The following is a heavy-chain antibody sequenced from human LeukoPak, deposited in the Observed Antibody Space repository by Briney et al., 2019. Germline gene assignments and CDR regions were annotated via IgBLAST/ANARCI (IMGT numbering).Heavy chain of an antibody. CDR2: IFPGSSDT. CDR1: GYSFTSYW. CDR3: VRHNNYALDY. D-gene: IGHD5-18*01. J-gene: IGHJ4*02. V-gene: IGHV5-51*01. Sequence: GESLKISCKGSGYSFTSYWIGWARQMPGKGLEWMAIIFPGSSDTRYSPSFQGQVTISADKSISTAYLQWRGLKASDTAMYYCVRHNNYALDYWGQGTLVTVSS.